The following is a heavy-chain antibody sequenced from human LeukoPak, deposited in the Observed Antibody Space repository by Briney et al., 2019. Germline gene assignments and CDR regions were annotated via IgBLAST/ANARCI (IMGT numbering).Heavy chain of an antibody. V-gene: IGHV1-8*01. CDR2: MNPNSGNT. CDR1: GYTFTSYD. CDR3: ARVTVTSLQNFDY. D-gene: IGHD4-17*01. Sequence: GASVKVSCKASGYTFTSYDINWVRQATGQGLEWMGWMNPNSGNTGYAQKFQGRVTMTRNTSISTAYMELSSLRSEDTAVYYCARVTVTSLQNFDYWGQGTLVTVSS. J-gene: IGHJ4*02.